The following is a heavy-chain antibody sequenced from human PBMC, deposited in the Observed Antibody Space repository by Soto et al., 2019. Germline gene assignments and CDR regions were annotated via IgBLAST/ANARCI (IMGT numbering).Heavy chain of an antibody. D-gene: IGHD1-7*01. CDR1: GGSFSGYY. CDR2: INLSGST. J-gene: IGHJ4*02. Sequence: QVQLQQWGAGLLKPSETLSLTCAVYGGSFSGYYWTWIRQPPGTGLEWIGEINLSGSTNYNPSLKSRVTISVDTSKNQFSLKLTSVTAADTAVYYCARDKTTGLFDYWGQGTLVTVSS. V-gene: IGHV4-34*01. CDR3: ARDKTTGLFDY.